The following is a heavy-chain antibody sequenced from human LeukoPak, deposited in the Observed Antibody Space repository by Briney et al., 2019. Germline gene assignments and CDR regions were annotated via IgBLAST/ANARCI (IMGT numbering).Heavy chain of an antibody. CDR1: GFTFSSYA. D-gene: IGHD3-22*01. J-gene: IGHJ5*02. CDR2: ISGSGGST. Sequence: GGSLRLSCAASGFTFSSYAMSWVRQAPEKGLEWVSAISGSGGSTYYADSVKGRFTISRDNSKNTLYLQMNSLRAEDTAVYYCAKWYYSDSSGSHNWFDPWGQGTLVTVSS. V-gene: IGHV3-23*01. CDR3: AKWYYSDSSGSHNWFDP.